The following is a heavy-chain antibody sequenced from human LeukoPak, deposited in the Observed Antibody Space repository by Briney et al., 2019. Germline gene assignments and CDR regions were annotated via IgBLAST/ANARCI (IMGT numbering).Heavy chain of an antibody. V-gene: IGHV1-2*02. CDR2: INPNSGGT. CDR3: APLEVDGYNIVY. J-gene: IGHJ4*02. CDR1: GYTFTGYY. Sequence: ASVKVSCKASGYTFTGYYMHWVRQSPGQGLEWMGWINPNSGGTNYAQKFQGRVTMTRDTSISTAYMELSRLRSDDTAVYYCAPLEVDGYNIVYWGQGTLVTVSS. D-gene: IGHD5-24*01.